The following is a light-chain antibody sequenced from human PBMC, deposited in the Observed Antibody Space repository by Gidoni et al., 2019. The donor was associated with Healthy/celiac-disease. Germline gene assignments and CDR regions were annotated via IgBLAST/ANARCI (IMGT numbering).Light chain of an antibody. J-gene: IGKJ4*01. CDR1: QSVLSSSNNVDH. CDR2: WAS. V-gene: IGKV4-1*01. Sequence: IVMTHSPDSLAVSLGERATINCKSTQSVLSSSNNVDHLAWYQQKPGQPPKLLIYWASTRQSGVPDRFTGSGSGTDFTLTINSLQAEDVAVYYCQQYYNTPLTFGGGTKVEIK. CDR3: QQYYNTPLT.